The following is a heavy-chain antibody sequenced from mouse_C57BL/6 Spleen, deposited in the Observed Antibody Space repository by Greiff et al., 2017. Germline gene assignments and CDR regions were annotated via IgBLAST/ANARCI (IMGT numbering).Heavy chain of an antibody. V-gene: IGHV1-82*01. CDR1: GYAFSSSW. CDR2: IYPGDGDT. CDR3: ARRGGNWDGLDY. Sequence: VQLQQSGPELVKPGASVKISCKASGYAFSSSWMNWVKQRPGKGLEWIGRIYPGDGDTNYNGKFKGKATLTADKSSSTAYMQLSSLTSEDSAVYFCARRGGNWDGLDYWGQGTTLTVSS. J-gene: IGHJ2*01. D-gene: IGHD4-1*01.